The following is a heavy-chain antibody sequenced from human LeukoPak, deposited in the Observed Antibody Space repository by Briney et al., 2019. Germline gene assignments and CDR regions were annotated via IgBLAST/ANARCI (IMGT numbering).Heavy chain of an antibody. V-gene: IGHV4-39*01. CDR1: GGSIRRSNSY. CDR3: VRRPDDSVEDAFDI. Sequence: SETLSLTCTVSGGSIRRSNSYWGWIRQPPGKGLERIGTISYSGSTYYNPSLKSRVSIPVDTTRNQLSLKLSSVTAADTGVYYCVRRPDDSVEDAFDIWGQGTMVTVSS. D-gene: IGHD5-24*01. CDR2: ISYSGST. J-gene: IGHJ3*02.